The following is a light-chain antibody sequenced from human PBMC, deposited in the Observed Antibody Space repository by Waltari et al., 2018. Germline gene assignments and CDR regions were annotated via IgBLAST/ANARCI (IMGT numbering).Light chain of an antibody. CDR3: QQYNSYSPWT. V-gene: IGKV1-5*01. CDR2: DAS. CDR1: QSISSW. Sequence: DIQMTQSPSTLSASVGDRVTITCRASQSISSWLAWYQQKPGKAPKLLIDDASSLESGVPSRFSGSGSGTEFTLTISSLQSDDFATYYCQQYNSYSPWTFGQGTKVEIK. J-gene: IGKJ1*01.